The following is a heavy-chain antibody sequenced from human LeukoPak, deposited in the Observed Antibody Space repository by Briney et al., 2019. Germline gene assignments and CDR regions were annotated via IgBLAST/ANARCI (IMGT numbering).Heavy chain of an antibody. D-gene: IGHD6-13*01. CDR1: GGSISSSSYY. CDR3: ARQVLSIAAAGTGWFDP. J-gene: IGHJ5*02. CDR2: IYYSGST. Sequence: PSETLSLTCTVSGGSISSSSYYWGWIRQPPGKGLEWIGSIYYSGSTYYNPSLKSRVTISVDTSKNQFSLKLSSVTAADTAVYYCARQVLSIAAAGTGWFDPWGQGTLVTVSS. V-gene: IGHV4-39*01.